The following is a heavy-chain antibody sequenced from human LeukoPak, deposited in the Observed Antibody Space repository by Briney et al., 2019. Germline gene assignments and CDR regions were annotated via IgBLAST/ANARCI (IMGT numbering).Heavy chain of an antibody. CDR3: AKGREGYCSSTSCYWGALDI. CDR2: ISGSGGST. CDR1: GFTFSSYA. D-gene: IGHD2-2*01. V-gene: IGHV3-23*01. Sequence: GGSLRLSCAASGFTFSSYAMSWVRQAPGKGLEWVSAISGSGGSTYYADSVRGRFTISRDNSKNTLYLQMNSLRAEDTAVYYCAKGREGYCSSTSCYWGALDIWGQGTMVTVSS. J-gene: IGHJ3*02.